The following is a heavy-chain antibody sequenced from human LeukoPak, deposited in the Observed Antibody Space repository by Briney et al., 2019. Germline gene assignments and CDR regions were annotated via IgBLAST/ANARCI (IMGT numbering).Heavy chain of an antibody. CDR1: GFTVSSTH. D-gene: IGHD2-15*01. J-gene: IGHJ4*02. CDR3: ARDPGCSGGSCYAVTFDY. V-gene: IGHV3-53*05. CDR2: IYRDGSI. Sequence: GGSLRLSCAASGFTVSSTHMSWVRQAPGKGLEWVSLIYRDGSIHYADSVKGRFTISRDNSKNTLYLQMNSLRAEDTAVYYCARDPGCSGGSCYAVTFDYWGQGTLVTVSS.